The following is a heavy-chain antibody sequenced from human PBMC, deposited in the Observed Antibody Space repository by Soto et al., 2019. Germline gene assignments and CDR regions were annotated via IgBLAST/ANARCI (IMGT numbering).Heavy chain of an antibody. V-gene: IGHV3-23*01. D-gene: IGHD2-15*01. CDR2: ISGSGGST. Sequence: EVQLLESGGGLVQPGGSLRLSCAASGFTFSSYAMSWVRQAPGKGLEWVSAISGSGGSTYYADSVKGRFTISRDNSKNTLYLQMNSLRAEDTAVYYCAKVYCSGGSCYSDDAFDICGQGTMVTVSS. CDR3: AKVYCSGGSCYSDDAFDI. J-gene: IGHJ3*02. CDR1: GFTFSSYA.